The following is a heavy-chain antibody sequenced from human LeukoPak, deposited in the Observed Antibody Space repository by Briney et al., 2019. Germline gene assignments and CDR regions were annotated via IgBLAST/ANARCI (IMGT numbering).Heavy chain of an antibody. CDR3: ARGPVYYYYYMDV. CDR2: INHSGST. V-gene: IGHV4-34*01. J-gene: IGHJ6*03. Sequence: PSETLSLTCTVSGGSISSYYWSWIRQPPGKGLEWIGEINHSGSTNYNPSLKSRVTISVDTSKNQFSLKLSSVTAADTAVYYCARGPVYYYYYMDVWGNGTTVTVSS. CDR1: GGSISSYY.